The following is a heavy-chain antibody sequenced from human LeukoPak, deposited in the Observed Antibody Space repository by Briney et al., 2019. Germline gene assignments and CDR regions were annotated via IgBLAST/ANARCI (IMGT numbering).Heavy chain of an antibody. Sequence: ASVKVSCKASGYTFTSYDINWVRQATGQGLEWMGWMNPNSGNTGYAQKFQGRVTITRNTSISTAYMELSSLRSEDTAVYYCARGFLPNYYDSSVLGDWGQGTLVTVSS. V-gene: IGHV1-8*03. CDR3: ARGFLPNYYDSSVLGD. CDR1: GYTFTSYD. CDR2: MNPNSGNT. J-gene: IGHJ4*02. D-gene: IGHD3-22*01.